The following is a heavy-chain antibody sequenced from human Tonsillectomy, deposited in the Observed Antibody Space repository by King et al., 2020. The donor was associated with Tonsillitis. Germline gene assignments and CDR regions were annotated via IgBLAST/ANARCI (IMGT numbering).Heavy chain of an antibody. D-gene: IGHD3-10*01. CDR3: ARRAPRLLWFGELLNHYYFDY. J-gene: IGHJ4*02. CDR1: GFSLSNARMG. CDR2: IFSNDEK. V-gene: IGHV2-26*01. Sequence: TLKESGPVLVKPTETLTLTCTVSGFSLSNARMGVSWIRQPPGKALEWLAHIFSNDEKSYSTSLKSRLTISKDTSKSQVVLTMTNMDPVDTATYYCARRAPRLLWFGELLNHYYFDYWGQGTLVTVSS.